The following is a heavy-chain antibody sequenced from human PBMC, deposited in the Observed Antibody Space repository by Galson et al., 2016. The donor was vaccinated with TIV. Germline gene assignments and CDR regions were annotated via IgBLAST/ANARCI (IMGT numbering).Heavy chain of an antibody. V-gene: IGHV1-69-2*01. J-gene: IGHJ6*02. Sequence: VKVSCKVSGYTFTDYYMHWMQQTPGKGFEWMGHIDPEDGQTKYAARFQGRITMTADTSTDTAYLGLSSLRSEDTAIYYCTTVRLRGSGGMDVWGQGTTVIVSS. CDR1: GYTFTDYY. D-gene: IGHD2-8*01. CDR2: IDPEDGQT. CDR3: TTVRLRGSGGMDV.